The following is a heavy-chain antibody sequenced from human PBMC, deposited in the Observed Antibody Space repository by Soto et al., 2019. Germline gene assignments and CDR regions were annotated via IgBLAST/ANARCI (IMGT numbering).Heavy chain of an antibody. CDR2: IYYSGST. CDR1: GGSISSYY. CDR3: VRGVVVVPAATNWFDP. J-gene: IGHJ5*02. Sequence: SETLSLTCTVSGGSISSYYWSWIRQPPGKGLEWIGYIYYSGSTNYNPSLKSRVTISVDTSKNQFSLKLSSVTAADTAVYYCVRGVVVVPAATNWFDPWGQGTLVTVSS. V-gene: IGHV4-59*01. D-gene: IGHD2-2*01.